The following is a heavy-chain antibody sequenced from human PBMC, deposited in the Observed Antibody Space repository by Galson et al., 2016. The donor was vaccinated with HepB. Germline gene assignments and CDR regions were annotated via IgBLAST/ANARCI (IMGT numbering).Heavy chain of an antibody. CDR3: ARDVRVTICGVILYHDALDV. CDR1: GYSFTTYY. Sequence: SVKVSCKASGYSFTTYYIHWVRQAPGQGLEWMGIINPSGGSTSYAQKFQGRVTMTTDTSTSTAYMELSSLRSEDTAVYYCARDVRVTICGVILYHDALDVWGLGTLVTVSS. D-gene: IGHD3-3*01. CDR2: INPSGGST. V-gene: IGHV1-46*01. J-gene: IGHJ3*01.